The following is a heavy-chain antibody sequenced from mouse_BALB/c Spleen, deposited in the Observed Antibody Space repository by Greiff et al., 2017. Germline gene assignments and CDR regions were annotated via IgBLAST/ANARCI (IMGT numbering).Heavy chain of an antibody. CDR1: GFTFSSYA. D-gene: IGHD2-1*01. CDR2: ISSGGGT. Sequence: EVKLMESGGGLVKPGGSLKLSCAASGFTFSSYAMSWVRQTPEKRLEWVASISSGGGTYYPDSVKGGFTISRDNTKNTLYLQVRSLKSEDTAMYYCARDGNYLPFEYWGQGTTLTVSS. V-gene: IGHV5-6-5*01. J-gene: IGHJ2*01. CDR3: ARDGNYLPFEY.